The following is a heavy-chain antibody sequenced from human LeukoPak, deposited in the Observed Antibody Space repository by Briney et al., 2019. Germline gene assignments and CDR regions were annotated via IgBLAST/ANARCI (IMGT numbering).Heavy chain of an antibody. D-gene: IGHD5-18*01. Sequence: GGSLRLSCAASGFTFSSYWMSWVRQAPGKGLEWVANIKQDGSEKYYVDSVKGRFTISRDNAKNSLYLQMNSLRAEDTAVYYCARVSLSYGFYYFDYWGQGTLVTVSS. CDR3: ARVSLSYGFYYFDY. V-gene: IGHV3-7*01. CDR2: IKQDGSEK. J-gene: IGHJ4*02. CDR1: GFTFSSYW.